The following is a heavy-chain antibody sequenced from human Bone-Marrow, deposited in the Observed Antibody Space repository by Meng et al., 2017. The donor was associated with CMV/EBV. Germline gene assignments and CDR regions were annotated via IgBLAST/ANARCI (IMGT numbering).Heavy chain of an antibody. CDR3: VKDQYAAPPDY. Sequence: SLKISCAASGFTFDDYAMHWVREAPGKGLEWVSGMSWNSGSIGYADSVKGRFTISRDNAKHSLYLQMNSLRAEDMAVYCCVKDQYAAPPDYWGQGTLVTVSS. J-gene: IGHJ4*02. D-gene: IGHD6-6*01. CDR2: MSWNSGSI. CDR1: GFTFDDYA. V-gene: IGHV3-9*03.